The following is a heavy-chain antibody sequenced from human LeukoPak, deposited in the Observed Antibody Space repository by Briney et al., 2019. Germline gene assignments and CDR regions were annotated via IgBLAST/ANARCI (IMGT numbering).Heavy chain of an antibody. CDR3: ARSIVGAKGWFDP. V-gene: IGHV3-33*01. CDR1: GFTFSSYG. CDR2: IWYDGSNK. D-gene: IGHD1-26*01. Sequence: GRSLRLSCAASGFTFSSYGMHWVRQAPGKGLEWVAVIWYDGSNKYYADSVKGRFTISRDNSKNTLYLQMNSLRAGDTAVYYCARSIVGAKGWFDPWGQGTLVTVSS. J-gene: IGHJ5*02.